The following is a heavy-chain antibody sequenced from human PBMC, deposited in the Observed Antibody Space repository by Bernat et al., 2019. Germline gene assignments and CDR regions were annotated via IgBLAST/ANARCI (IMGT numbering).Heavy chain of an antibody. Sequence: EVQLVESGGGLVQPGGSLRLSCAASGFTFSSYWMHWVRQAPGKGLVWVSRINSDGSSTSYADPVKGRFTISRDNAKNTLYLQMNSLRAEDTAVYYCASGTYYYDSSGYYRFDYWGQGTLVNVSA. V-gene: IGHV3-74*01. J-gene: IGHJ4*02. CDR3: ASGTYYYDSSGYYRFDY. D-gene: IGHD3-22*01. CDR2: INSDGSST. CDR1: GFTFSSYW.